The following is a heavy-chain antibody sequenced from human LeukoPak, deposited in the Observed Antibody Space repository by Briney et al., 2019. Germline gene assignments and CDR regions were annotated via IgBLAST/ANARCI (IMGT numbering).Heavy chain of an antibody. Sequence: GGSLRLSCAASGFTFSSYGMHWVRQAPGKGLEWVAFIRYDGSNKYYADSVKGRFTISRDNSKNTLYLQMNSLRAEDTAVYYCAKDSTYYYDSSGFIDYWGQGTLVTVSS. J-gene: IGHJ4*02. CDR1: GFTFSSYG. CDR2: IRYDGSNK. D-gene: IGHD3-22*01. CDR3: AKDSTYYYDSSGFIDY. V-gene: IGHV3-30*02.